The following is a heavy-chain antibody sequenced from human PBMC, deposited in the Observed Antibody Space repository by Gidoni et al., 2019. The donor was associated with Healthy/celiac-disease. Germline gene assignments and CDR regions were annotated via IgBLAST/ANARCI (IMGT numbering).Heavy chain of an antibody. CDR1: GGSISSYY. V-gene: IGHV4-59*01. Sequence: QVQLQESGPGLVKPSETLSLTCTVSGGSISSYYWSWIRQPPGKGLEWIGYIYYSGSTNYNPSLKSRVTISVDTSKNQFSLKLSSVTAADTAVYYCARDQVANDLGGMDVWGQGTTVTVSS. CDR2: IYYSGST. D-gene: IGHD2-8*01. CDR3: ARDQVANDLGGMDV. J-gene: IGHJ6*02.